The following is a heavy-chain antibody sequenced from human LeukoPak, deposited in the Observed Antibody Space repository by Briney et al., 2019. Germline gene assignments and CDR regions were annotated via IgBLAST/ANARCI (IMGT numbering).Heavy chain of an antibody. Sequence: GGSLRLSCAASGFTFSSYGMHWVRQAPGKGLEWVAFIRYDGSNKYYADSVKGRFTISRDNSKNTLYLQMNSLRAEDTAVYYCAKEGGFPQLGPYRDVWGKGTTVTVSS. CDR3: AKEGGFPQLGPYRDV. V-gene: IGHV3-30*02. D-gene: IGHD2-2*01. J-gene: IGHJ6*03. CDR2: IRYDGSNK. CDR1: GFTFSSYG.